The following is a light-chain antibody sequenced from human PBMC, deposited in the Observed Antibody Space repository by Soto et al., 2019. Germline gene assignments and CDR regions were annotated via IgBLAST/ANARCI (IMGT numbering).Light chain of an antibody. J-gene: IGLJ2*01. V-gene: IGLV2-14*01. CDR1: SIEVGAYNY. CDR2: EVS. CDR3: SSFSRSITVV. Sequence: QSALTQPASVSGSPGQSITISCTGTSIEVGAYNYVSWYQQHPGKAPKLMIYEVSNRPSGVSNRFSGSKSGNTASLTISGLQAEDEADYYCSSFSRSITVVFGGGTKLTAL.